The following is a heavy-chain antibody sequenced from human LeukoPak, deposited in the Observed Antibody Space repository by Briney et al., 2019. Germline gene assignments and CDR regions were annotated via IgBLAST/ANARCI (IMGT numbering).Heavy chain of an antibody. CDR3: ARVVGGSYYFDY. CDR2: ISSSSSYI. D-gene: IGHD1-26*01. Sequence: GGSLRLSCAASGFTFSSYSMNWVRQAPGKGLEWVSPISSSSSYIYYADSVKGRFTISRDNAKNSLYLQMNSLRAEDTAVYYCARVVGGSYYFDYWGQGTLVTVSS. CDR1: GFTFSSYS. V-gene: IGHV3-21*01. J-gene: IGHJ4*02.